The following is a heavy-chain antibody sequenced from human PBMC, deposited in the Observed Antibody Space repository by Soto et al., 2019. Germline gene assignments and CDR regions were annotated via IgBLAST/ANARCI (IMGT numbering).Heavy chain of an antibody. CDR1: GYSISSDNW. J-gene: IGHJ4*02. V-gene: IGHV4-28*01. D-gene: IGHD1-26*01. CDR3: ATKDNGKYYFDV. CDR2: IHYSGIT. Sequence: QVQLQESGPGLVKPSDTLSLTCGVSGYSISSDNWWVWFRQPPVKGLEWIGYIHYSGITYSNRSLKSRLTMSVDTSKNQFSLKLSSVTAVDTAVYYCATKDNGKYYFDVWGQGTLVTVSS.